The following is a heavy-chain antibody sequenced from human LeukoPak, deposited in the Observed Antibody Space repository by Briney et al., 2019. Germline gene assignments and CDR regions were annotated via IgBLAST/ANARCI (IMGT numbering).Heavy chain of an antibody. CDR2: IPPDGTEK. Sequence: QPGGSLRLSCAASGFTFSIYWMSWVRQAPGKGLEWVATIPPDGTEKFYVESVKGRFIISRDNAKKSLYLQMNSLRAEDTAVYYRAGDPGEYWGQGTLVTVSS. J-gene: IGHJ4*02. CDR3: AGDPGEY. D-gene: IGHD3-16*01. CDR1: GFTFSIYW. V-gene: IGHV3-7*01.